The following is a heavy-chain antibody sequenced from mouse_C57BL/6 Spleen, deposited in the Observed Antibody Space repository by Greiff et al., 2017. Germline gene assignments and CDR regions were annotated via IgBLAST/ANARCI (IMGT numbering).Heavy chain of an antibody. CDR1: GYTFTDYN. CDR2: INPNNGGT. CDR3: ARLNYGSSSPYYFDY. J-gene: IGHJ2*01. D-gene: IGHD1-1*01. V-gene: IGHV1-18*01. Sequence: VQLQQSGPELVKPGASVKIPCKASGYTFTDYNMDWVKQSHGKSLEWIGDINPNNGGTIYNQKFKGKATLTVDKSSSTAYMELRSLTSEDTAVYYCARLNYGSSSPYYFDYWGQGTTLTVSS.